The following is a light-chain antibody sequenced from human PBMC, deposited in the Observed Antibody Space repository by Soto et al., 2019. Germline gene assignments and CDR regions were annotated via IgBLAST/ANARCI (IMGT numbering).Light chain of an antibody. CDR3: CSYAGSSTPVV. V-gene: IGLV2-23*01. CDR1: SSDVGSSNL. J-gene: IGLJ2*01. CDR2: EGT. Sequence: QSALTQPASVSGSPGQSITISCTGTSSDVGSSNLVSWYQQHPGKAPKLMIYEGTTRPPGVSNRFSGSKSGNTASLTISGLQADDEADYYCCSYAGSSTPVVFGGGTKLTVL.